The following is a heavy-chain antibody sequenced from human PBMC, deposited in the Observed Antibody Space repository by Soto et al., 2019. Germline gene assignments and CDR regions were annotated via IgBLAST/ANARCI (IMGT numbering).Heavy chain of an antibody. CDR2: IYPGDSDT. Sequence: GESLKISCKGSGYSFTSYWIGWVRQMPGKGLEWMGIIYPGDSDTRYSPSFQGQVTISADKYISTAYLQWSSLKASDTAMYYCAISTSSTWFHYWFEPWGQGTLVTVSS. CDR1: GYSFTSYW. D-gene: IGHD6-13*01. V-gene: IGHV5-51*01. J-gene: IGHJ5*02. CDR3: AISTSSTWFHYWFEP.